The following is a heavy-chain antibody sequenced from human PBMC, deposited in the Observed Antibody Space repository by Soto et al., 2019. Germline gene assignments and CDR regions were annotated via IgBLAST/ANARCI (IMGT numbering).Heavy chain of an antibody. CDR2: ISLYSDGT. CDR3: ARVVPGAQAWFGP. D-gene: IGHD2-2*01. CDR1: GYPFSNYG. V-gene: IGHV1-18*01. Sequence: GSVEVCFKTSGYPFSNYGITWVRQAPGQPLEWLGWISLYSDGTNYAQKFQGRVSMTTDTSTTTAYMELRSLRSYDTAVYYCARVVPGAQAWFGPWGQGTLVTVSS. J-gene: IGHJ5*02.